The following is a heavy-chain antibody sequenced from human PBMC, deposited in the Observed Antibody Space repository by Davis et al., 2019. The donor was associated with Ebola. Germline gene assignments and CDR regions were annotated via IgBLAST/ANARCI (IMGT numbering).Heavy chain of an antibody. D-gene: IGHD4-17*01. J-gene: IGHJ2*01. Sequence: SETLSLTCTVSGGSISNYFWSWIRQPPGKGLEWIGYIYYSGITSYNPSLKSRVAISLQTSKNQFSLRLSSVTAADTAVYYCTRHVSGDFWYFDLWGRGTLVSVSS. CDR2: IYYSGIT. V-gene: IGHV4-59*01. CDR3: TRHVSGDFWYFDL. CDR1: GGSISNYF.